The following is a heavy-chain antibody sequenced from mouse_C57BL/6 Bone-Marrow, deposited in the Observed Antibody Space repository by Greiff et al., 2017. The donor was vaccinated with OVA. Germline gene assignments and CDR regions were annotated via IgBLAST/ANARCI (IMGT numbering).Heavy chain of an antibody. CDR1: EYEFPSHD. J-gene: IGHJ4*01. CDR3: ARLGQGYAMDD. CDR2: INSDGGST. D-gene: IGHD3-3*01. Sequence: EVKLVESGGGLVQPGESLKLSCESNEYEFPSHDMSWVRKTPEKRLELVAAINSDGGSTYYPDTMERRFIISRDNTKKTRYLQMSRLRSEDTALYYCARLGQGYAMDDWGQGTSVTVSS. V-gene: IGHV5-2*01.